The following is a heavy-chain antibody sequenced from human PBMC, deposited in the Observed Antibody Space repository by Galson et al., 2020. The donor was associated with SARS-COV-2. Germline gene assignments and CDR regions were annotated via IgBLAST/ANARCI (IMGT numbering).Heavy chain of an antibody. CDR2: IKQDGSEK. J-gene: IGHJ6*03. CDR3: ARDVGLSLYSSGWYYYYYYYMDV. CDR1: GFTFSSYW. D-gene: IGHD6-19*01. V-gene: IGHV3-7*03. Sequence: GESLKISCAASGFTFSSYWMSWVRQAPGKGLEWVANIKQDGSEKYYVDSVKGRFTISRDNAKNSLYLQMNSLRAEDTAVYYCARDVGLSLYSSGWYYYYYYYMDVWGKGTTVTVAS.